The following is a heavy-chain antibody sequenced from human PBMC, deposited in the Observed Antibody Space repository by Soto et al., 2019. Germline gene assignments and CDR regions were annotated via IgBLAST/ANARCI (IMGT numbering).Heavy chain of an antibody. D-gene: IGHD6-13*01. CDR1: GFTFTTSA. CDR2: IVVGSDKT. CDR3: AADDIATMN. V-gene: IGHV1-58*01. Sequence: ASVKVSCKTSGFTFTTSAVQWVRQARGQRLEWIGWIVVGSDKTNYAQKFQERVTLTRDLSTRTAYMELSDLRSEDTAVYYCAADDIATMNWGQGTLVTVSS. J-gene: IGHJ4*02.